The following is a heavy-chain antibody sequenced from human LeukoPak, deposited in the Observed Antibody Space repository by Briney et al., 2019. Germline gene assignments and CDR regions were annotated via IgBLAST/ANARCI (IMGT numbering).Heavy chain of an antibody. J-gene: IGHJ6*02. CDR2: IYPGDSDT. CDR3: ARHYCSGGSCYPAYGMDV. Sequence: GESLKISCRASGYPFTHYWVAWVRHVPGKGLEWMGIIYPGDSDTRYSPSFQGQVTISADKSISTAYLQWSSLKASDTAMYYCARHYCSGGSCYPAYGMDVWGQGTTVTVSS. V-gene: IGHV5-51*01. D-gene: IGHD2-15*01. CDR1: GYPFTHYW.